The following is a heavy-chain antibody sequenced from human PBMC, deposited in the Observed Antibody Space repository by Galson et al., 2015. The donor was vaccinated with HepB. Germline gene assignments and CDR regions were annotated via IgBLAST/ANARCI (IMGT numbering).Heavy chain of an antibody. CDR1: GGTFSSYA. J-gene: IGHJ4*02. V-gene: IGHV1-69*13. D-gene: IGHD1-26*01. CDR3: AGDGGSYYGERDDY. Sequence: SVKVSCKASGGTFSSYAISWVRQAPGQGLEWMGGIIPIFGTANYAQKFQGRVTITADESTSTAYMELSSLRSEDTAVYYCAGDGGSYYGERDDYWGQGTLVTVSS. CDR2: IIPIFGTA.